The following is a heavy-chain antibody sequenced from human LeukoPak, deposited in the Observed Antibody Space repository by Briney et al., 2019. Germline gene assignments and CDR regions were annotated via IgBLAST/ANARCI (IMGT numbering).Heavy chain of an antibody. CDR3: ARAHCSGGSCYVCYGY. Sequence: SVKVSCKASGGTFSSYAISWVRQAPGQGLEWMGRIIPILGIANYAQKFQGRVTITADKSTSTAYMELSSLRSEDTAVYYCARAHCSGGSCYVCYGYWGQRTLVTDSS. CDR2: IIPILGIA. V-gene: IGHV1-69*04. CDR1: GGTFSSYA. J-gene: IGHJ4*02. D-gene: IGHD2-15*01.